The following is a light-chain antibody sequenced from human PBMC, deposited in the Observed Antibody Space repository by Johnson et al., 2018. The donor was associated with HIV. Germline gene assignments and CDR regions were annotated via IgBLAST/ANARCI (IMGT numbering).Light chain of an antibody. CDR2: ENN. J-gene: IGLJ1*01. Sequence: QSVLTQPPSVSAAPGQKVTISCSGSSSTIGKNYISWYRQLPGTAPKLLIYENNKRPSGIPDRFSGSKSGTSATLGITGLQTGDEADYYCGTWDSSLSTGGVFGTGTKVTVL. CDR1: SSTIGKNY. V-gene: IGLV1-51*02. CDR3: GTWDSSLSTGGV.